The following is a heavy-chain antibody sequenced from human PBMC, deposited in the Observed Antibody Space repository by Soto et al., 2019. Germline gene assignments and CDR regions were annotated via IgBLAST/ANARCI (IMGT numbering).Heavy chain of an antibody. CDR3: AKDGGKCYDFWSGYYSYYYGMDV. D-gene: IGHD3-3*01. Sequence: LRLSCAASGFTFSSYGMHWVRQAPGKGLEWVAVISYDGSNKYYADSVKGRFTISRDNSKNTLYLQMNSLRAEDTAVYYCAKDGGKCYDFWSGYYSYYYGMDVWGQGTTFTVSS. J-gene: IGHJ6*02. V-gene: IGHV3-30*18. CDR2: ISYDGSNK. CDR1: GFTFSSYG.